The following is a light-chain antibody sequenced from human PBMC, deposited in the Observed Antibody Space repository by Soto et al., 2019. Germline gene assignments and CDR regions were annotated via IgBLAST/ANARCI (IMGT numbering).Light chain of an antibody. Sequence: QSVLTQPPSASGSPGQSVTISCTGTSSDVGAYNYVSWYQQHPGKAPKLMIYEVSKRPSGVPDRFSGSKSGNTASLTVSGLQAEDEADYYCSSYAGSVYVFGTGTKLTVL. J-gene: IGLJ1*01. V-gene: IGLV2-8*01. CDR2: EVS. CDR1: SSDVGAYNY. CDR3: SSYAGSVYV.